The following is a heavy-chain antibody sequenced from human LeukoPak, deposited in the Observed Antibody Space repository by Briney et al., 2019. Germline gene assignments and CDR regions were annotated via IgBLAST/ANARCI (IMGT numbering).Heavy chain of an antibody. CDR1: GGTFSSYA. CDR2: IIPIFGTA. D-gene: IGHD7-27*01. CDR3: ASHNWGSSYYFDY. V-gene: IGHV1-69*05. Sequence: ASVKVSCKASGGTFSSYAISWVRQAPGQGLEWMGRIIPIFGTANYAQKFQGRVTITTDESTSTAYMELSSLRSEDTAVYYCASHNWGSSYYFDYWGQGTLVTVSS. J-gene: IGHJ4*02.